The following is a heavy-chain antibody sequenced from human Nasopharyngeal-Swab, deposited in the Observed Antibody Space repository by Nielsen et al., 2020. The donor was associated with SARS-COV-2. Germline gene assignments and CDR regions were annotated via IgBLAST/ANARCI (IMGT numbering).Heavy chain of an antibody. D-gene: IGHD2-15*01. CDR2: MSNDGNYK. Sequence: GGSLRLSCAGSGFTFSSYAMNRVRQALGTRPEWAAVMSNDGNYKFYADSVYGRFTISRDNSKNTLYLQMNSLRAEDTAVYYCARDNGYCSGDACYLGGWFDPWGQGTLVTVSS. CDR1: GFTFSSYA. CDR3: ARDNGYCSGDACYLGGWFDP. J-gene: IGHJ5*02. V-gene: IGHV3-30*03.